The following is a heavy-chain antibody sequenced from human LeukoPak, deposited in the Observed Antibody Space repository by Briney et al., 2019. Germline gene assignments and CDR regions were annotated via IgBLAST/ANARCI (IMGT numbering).Heavy chain of an antibody. CDR3: ARSTYYYDSSGYYYWDY. J-gene: IGHJ4*02. D-gene: IGHD3-22*01. Sequence: GGSLRLSCAASGFTFSSYWMHWVRQAPGKGLVWVSRINTDETITTYADSVKGRFTNSRDNAKNTLYLQMNSLRAEDTAVYYCARSTYYYDSSGYYYWDYWGQGTLVTVSS. V-gene: IGHV3-74*01. CDR1: GFTFSSYW. CDR2: INTDETIT.